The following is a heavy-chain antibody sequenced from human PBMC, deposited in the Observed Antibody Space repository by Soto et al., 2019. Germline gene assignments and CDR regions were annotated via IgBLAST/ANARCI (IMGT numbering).Heavy chain of an antibody. D-gene: IGHD6-6*01. CDR2: IYYSGST. V-gene: IGHV4-59*01. CDR3: ARDRGSSYLRWFDP. Sequence: SETLSLTCTVSGGSISSYYWSWIRQPPGKGLEWIGYIYYSGSTNYNPSLNSRVTISVDTSKNQFSLKLSSVTAADTAVYYCARDRGSSYLRWFDPWGKGTLVPVSS. CDR1: GGSISSYY. J-gene: IGHJ5*02.